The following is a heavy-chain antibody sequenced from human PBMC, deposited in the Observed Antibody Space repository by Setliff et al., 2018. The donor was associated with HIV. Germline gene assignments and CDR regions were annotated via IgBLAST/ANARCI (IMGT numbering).Heavy chain of an antibody. CDR2: FDPEDGET. J-gene: IGHJ5*02. CDR3: GRDRTPYYYDSSGFNWFDP. D-gene: IGHD3-22*01. V-gene: IGHV1-24*01. Sequence: RASVKVSCKVSGYTLTELSMHWVRQAPGKGLEWMGGFDPEDGETFYAQKFQGRLTMTEDTSTDTAYMELSSLRSEDTAVYYCGRDRTPYYYDSSGFNWFDPWGQGTLVTVSS. CDR1: GYTLTELS.